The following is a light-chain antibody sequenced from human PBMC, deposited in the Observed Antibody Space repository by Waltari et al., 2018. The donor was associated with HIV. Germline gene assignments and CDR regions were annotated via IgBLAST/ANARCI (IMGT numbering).Light chain of an antibody. CDR1: SRRGFY. CDR3: NSRDNSGYRV. Sequence: SSELTQDPAVSVALGQTVTNTCQGASRRGFYASGYQQKPGQAPVLVIYGKNNRPSGIQDRFSGSSSGNTASLTIIGAQAEDEADYYCNSRDNSGYRVFGGGTKMTVL. J-gene: IGLJ3*02. V-gene: IGLV3-19*01. CDR2: GKN.